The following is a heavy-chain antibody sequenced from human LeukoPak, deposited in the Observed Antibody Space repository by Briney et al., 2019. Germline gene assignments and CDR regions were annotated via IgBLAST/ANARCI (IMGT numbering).Heavy chain of an antibody. CDR2: LRFDATSF. J-gene: IGHJ4*02. CDR3: AKGDYYGSGSYSSDY. CDR1: GFSFSNYG. D-gene: IGHD3-10*01. Sequence: PGGSLRLSCTASGFSFSNYGMHWVRQAPGKGLEWVSFLRFDATSFYYAESVKGRFTISRDNSKNTLYLQMNSLRAEDTAVYYCAKGDYYGSGSYSSDYWGQGTLVTVSS. V-gene: IGHV3-30*02.